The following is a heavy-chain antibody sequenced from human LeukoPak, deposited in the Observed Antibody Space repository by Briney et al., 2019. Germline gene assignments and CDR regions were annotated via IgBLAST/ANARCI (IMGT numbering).Heavy chain of an antibody. Sequence: ASVKVSCKASGGTFSSYAISWVRQAPGQGLEWMGRIIPIFGTANYAQKFQGRVTITTDESTSTAYMELSSLRSEDSAVYYCARTTMGRDGYNPREDFDYWGQGTLVTVSS. CDR3: ARTTMGRDGYNPREDFDY. V-gene: IGHV1-69*05. CDR2: IIPIFGTA. D-gene: IGHD5-24*01. J-gene: IGHJ4*02. CDR1: GGTFSSYA.